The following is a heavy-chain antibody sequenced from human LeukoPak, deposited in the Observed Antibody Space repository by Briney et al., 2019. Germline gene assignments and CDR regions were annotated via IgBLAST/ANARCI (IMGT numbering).Heavy chain of an antibody. CDR2: IYPGDSDI. CDR1: GYNFLKYW. V-gene: IGHV5-51*01. D-gene: IGHD5-12*01. Sequence: GESLQISFKASGYNFLKYWIAWVRQMPGKGVEWMGIIYPGDSDIRYSPSFRGQVTISADKSITTAYLQWSSLKASDTAMYYCARHFGYSGYDGDYWGQGTLVTVSS. CDR3: ARHFGYSGYDGDY. J-gene: IGHJ4*02.